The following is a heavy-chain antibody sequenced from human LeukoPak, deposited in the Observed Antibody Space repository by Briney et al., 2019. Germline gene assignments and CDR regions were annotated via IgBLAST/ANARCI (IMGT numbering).Heavy chain of an antibody. V-gene: IGHV1-24*01. Sequence: ASVKVSCKVSGYTPTELSMHWVRQAPGKGLEWMGGFDPDDGETIYAQKFQGRVTMTEDTSTDTAYMELSSLRSEDTAVYYCATVLGIGYDYWGQGTLVTVSS. CDR3: ATVLGIGYDY. D-gene: IGHD7-27*01. CDR1: GYTPTELS. J-gene: IGHJ4*02. CDR2: FDPDDGET.